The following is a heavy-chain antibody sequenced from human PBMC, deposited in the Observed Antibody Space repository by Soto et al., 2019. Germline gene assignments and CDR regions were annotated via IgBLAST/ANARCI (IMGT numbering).Heavy chain of an antibody. D-gene: IGHD3-9*01. CDR1: GGSISSGDYY. J-gene: IGHJ6*02. Sequence: SETLSLTCTVSGGSISSGDYYWSGIRQPPGKGLEWIGYIYYSGSTYYNPSLKSRVTISVDTSKNQFSLKLSSVTAADTAVYYGARDPIFPDYGMDGWGQGTTVTVSS. CDR2: IYYSGST. CDR3: ARDPIFPDYGMDG. V-gene: IGHV4-30-4*01.